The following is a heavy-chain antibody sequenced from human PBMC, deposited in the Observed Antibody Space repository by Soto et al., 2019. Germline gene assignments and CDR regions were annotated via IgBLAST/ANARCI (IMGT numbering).Heavy chain of an antibody. Sequence: VVSLRRTYTASGSTFGIYSMNWVRQAPGKGLEWVSSISSSSSYIYYADSVKGRFTISRDNAKNSLYLQMNSLRAEDTAVYYCARDYYDSSHIDYWGQGT. CDR3: ARDYYDSSHIDY. CDR2: ISSSSSYI. V-gene: IGHV3-21*01. J-gene: IGHJ4*02. D-gene: IGHD3-22*01. CDR1: GSTFGIYS.